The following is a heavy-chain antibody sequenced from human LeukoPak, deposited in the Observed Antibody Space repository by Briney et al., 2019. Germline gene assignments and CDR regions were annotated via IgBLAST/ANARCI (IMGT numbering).Heavy chain of an antibody. CDR3: ARDSSSSLELHYYYYMDV. J-gene: IGHJ6*03. D-gene: IGHD6-13*01. V-gene: IGHV4-59*01. Sequence: SSETLSLTCTVSGGSISSYYWSWIRQPPGKGLEWIGYIYYSGSTNYNPSLKSRVTISVDTSKNQFSLKLSSVTAADTAVYYRARDSSSSLELHYYYYMDVWGKGTTVTVSS. CDR1: GGSISSYY. CDR2: IYYSGST.